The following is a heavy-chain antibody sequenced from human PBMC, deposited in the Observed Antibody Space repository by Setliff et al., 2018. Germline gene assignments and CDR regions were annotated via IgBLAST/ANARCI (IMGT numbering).Heavy chain of an antibody. CDR2: INHSGST. CDR3: ARLSALSTRITDWYFDL. Sequence: SETLSLTCAVYGGSFSGYYWSWIRQHPGKGLEWIGEINHSGSTNYNPSLKSRVTISVDTSKNQFSLKLSSVTAADTAFYYCARLSALSTRITDWYFDLWGRGTLVTVSS. J-gene: IGHJ2*01. D-gene: IGHD2-2*01. CDR1: GGSFSGYY. V-gene: IGHV4-34*01.